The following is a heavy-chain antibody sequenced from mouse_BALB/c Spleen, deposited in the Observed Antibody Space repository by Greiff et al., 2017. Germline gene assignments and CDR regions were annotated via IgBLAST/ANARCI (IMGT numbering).Heavy chain of an antibody. V-gene: IGHV2-9*02. Sequence: QVQLQQSGPGLVAPSPSLSITCTVSGFSLTSYGVHWVRQPPGKGLEWLGVIWAGGSTNYNSALMSRLSISKDNSKSQVFLKMNSLQTDDTAMYYCARANWDVGGCFDYWGQGTTLTVSS. CDR1: GFSLTSYG. D-gene: IGHD4-1*01. J-gene: IGHJ2*01. CDR2: IWAGGST. CDR3: ARANWDVGGCFDY.